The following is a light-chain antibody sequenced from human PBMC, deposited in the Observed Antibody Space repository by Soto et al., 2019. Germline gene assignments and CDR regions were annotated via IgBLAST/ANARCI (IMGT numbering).Light chain of an antibody. CDR2: DVF. J-gene: IGKJ4*01. CDR1: QNIGTS. Sequence: EVVLTQPPTTLSLSRGVSATLSCRATQNIGTSLAWYQHRPGQPTRLLIYDVFNRATGVPARFSGGGSGTDFTLTISGLEPEDFAVYYCQQRASWPPFTFGGGTKVDIK. CDR3: QQRASWPPFT. V-gene: IGKV3-11*01.